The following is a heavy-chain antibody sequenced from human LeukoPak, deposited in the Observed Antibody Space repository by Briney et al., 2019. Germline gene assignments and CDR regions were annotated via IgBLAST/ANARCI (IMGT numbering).Heavy chain of an antibody. CDR3: ARGLYTGYPTD. CDR2: INHSGST. D-gene: IGHD5-12*01. J-gene: IGHJ4*02. Sequence: PSETLSPTCAVSGGSLTNYYWSWIRRPPGKGLEWIGEINHSGSTNNNPSLKSRITISVDTSKNQFSLKLRSVTAADSAVYYCARGLYTGYPTDWGQGTLVTVSS. V-gene: IGHV4-34*01. CDR1: GGSLTNYY.